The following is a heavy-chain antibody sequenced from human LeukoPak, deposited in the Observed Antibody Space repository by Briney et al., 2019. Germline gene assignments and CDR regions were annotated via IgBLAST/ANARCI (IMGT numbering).Heavy chain of an antibody. Sequence: PGGSLRLSCAVSGFTFSSYAMHWVRQAPGKGLEWVAVISYDGGNKYYADSVKGRFTISRDNSKNTLYLQMNSLRAEDAAVYYCARDLSGTRRRISGYYDSSGYYGFDYWGQGTLVTVSS. CDR3: ARDLSGTRRRISGYYDSSGYYGFDY. V-gene: IGHV3-30*04. D-gene: IGHD3-22*01. J-gene: IGHJ4*02. CDR1: GFTFSSYA. CDR2: ISYDGGNK.